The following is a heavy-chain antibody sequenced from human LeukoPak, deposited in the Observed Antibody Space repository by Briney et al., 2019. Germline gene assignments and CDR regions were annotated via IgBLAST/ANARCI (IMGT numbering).Heavy chain of an antibody. Sequence: SETLSLTCNVSGYSISSGYYWGWIRQPPGKGLEWIGSIYHSGITYYNSSLKSRVTISVDTSKNQFSLKLSSVTAADTALYYCARAIKGSAMTTVTMSELSGYYYMDVWGKGTTVTVSS. V-gene: IGHV4-38-2*02. D-gene: IGHD4-11*01. J-gene: IGHJ6*03. CDR3: ARAIKGSAMTTVTMSELSGYYYMDV. CDR1: GYSISSGYY. CDR2: IYHSGIT.